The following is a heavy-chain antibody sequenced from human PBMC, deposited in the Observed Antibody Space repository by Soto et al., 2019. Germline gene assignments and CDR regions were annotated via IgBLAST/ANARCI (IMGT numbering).Heavy chain of an antibody. V-gene: IGHV3-30-3*01. CDR3: ARDPLRYCSGGSCYGWFDP. CDR2: ISYDGSNK. D-gene: IGHD2-15*01. CDR1: GFTFSSYA. J-gene: IGHJ5*02. Sequence: QVQLVESGGGVVQPGRSLRLSCAASGFTFSSYAMHWVRQAPGKGLEWVAVISYDGSNKYYADSVKGRFTISRDNSKNTRYLQMNSLRAEDTAVYYCARDPLRYCSGGSCYGWFDPWGQGTLVTVSS.